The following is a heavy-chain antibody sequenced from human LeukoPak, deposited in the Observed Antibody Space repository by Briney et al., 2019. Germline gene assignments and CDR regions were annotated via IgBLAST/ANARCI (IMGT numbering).Heavy chain of an antibody. D-gene: IGHD2-21*02. CDR3: ARAPCGGDCLDAFDI. Sequence: GGSLRLSCAASGFTFSDYYMSWIRQAPGKGLEWVSYISSSSSYTNYADSVKGRFTISRDNAKNSLYLQVNSLRAEDTAVYYCARAPCGGDCLDAFDIWGQGTMVTVSS. J-gene: IGHJ3*02. CDR2: ISSSSSYT. CDR1: GFTFSDYY. V-gene: IGHV3-11*05.